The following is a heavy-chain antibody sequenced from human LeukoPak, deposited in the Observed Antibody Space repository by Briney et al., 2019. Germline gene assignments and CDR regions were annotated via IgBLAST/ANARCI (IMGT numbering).Heavy chain of an antibody. CDR3: ASPVAARPGDFDY. D-gene: IGHD6-6*01. CDR2: ISAYNGNT. Sequence: ASVKVSCKASGYSFTSNVISWVRQAPGQGLEWMGWISAYNGNTNYAQKLQGRVTMTTDTSTSTAYMELSSLRSEDTAVYYCASPVAARPGDFDYWGQGTLVTVSS. V-gene: IGHV1-18*01. CDR1: GYSFTSNV. J-gene: IGHJ4*02.